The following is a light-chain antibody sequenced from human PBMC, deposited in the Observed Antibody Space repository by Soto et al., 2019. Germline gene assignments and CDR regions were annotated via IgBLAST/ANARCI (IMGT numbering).Light chain of an antibody. CDR3: QQYDRASWT. CDR1: QSISSW. Sequence: DIQMTQSPSTLSASVGDRVIITCRASQSISSWLAWYQQKPGKAPNLLIYRASTLKSGIPSMFSGSGSGTEFTLTISSLQPDDFATYYCQQYDRASWTFGPGTKVEIK. V-gene: IGKV1-5*03. CDR2: RAS. J-gene: IGKJ1*01.